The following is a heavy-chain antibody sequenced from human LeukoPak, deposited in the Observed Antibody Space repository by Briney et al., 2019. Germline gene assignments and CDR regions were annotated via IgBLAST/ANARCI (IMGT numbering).Heavy chain of an antibody. J-gene: IGHJ4*02. V-gene: IGHV3-23*01. CDR2: ISGSGYYS. D-gene: IGHD2-8*01. Sequence: GGSLRLSCAASEFTFDNYALSWVRQAPGKGLEWVSVISGSGYYSYYADSVKGRFTVSRDNSKTTLYLQMNSLRADDTAVYYCAKGSSDCTNGVCYFFDFDYWGQGTLVTVSS. CDR3: AKGSSDCTNGVCYFFDFDY. CDR1: EFTFDNYA.